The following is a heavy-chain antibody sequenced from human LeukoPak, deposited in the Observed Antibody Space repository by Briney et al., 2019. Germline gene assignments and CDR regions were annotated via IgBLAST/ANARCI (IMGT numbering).Heavy chain of an antibody. D-gene: IGHD3-22*01. CDR3: ARLFYYDSSGPPS. CDR2: IYYSGNT. J-gene: IGHJ5*02. Sequence: SETLSLTCTVSGGSISYTSYYWGWVRQSPEKGLEWIGSIYYSGNTYYSPSLKSRVTISVDTSKNQFSLKLSSVTAADTAVYYCARLFYYDSSGPPSWGQGTLVTVSS. CDR1: GGSISYTSYY. V-gene: IGHV4-39*01.